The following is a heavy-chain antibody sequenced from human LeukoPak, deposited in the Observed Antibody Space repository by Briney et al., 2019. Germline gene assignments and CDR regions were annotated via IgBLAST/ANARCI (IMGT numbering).Heavy chain of an antibody. CDR2: FYVGVGP. J-gene: IGHJ6*03. CDR3: ARMRPYDSTGYSPGHYMDV. CDR1: GGSMYSNY. Sequence: SETLSLACSVSGGSMYSNYWSWIRQTAGKGLEWIGRFYVGVGPNYNPSFKSRVTMSVDTSKNQLVLKLSAVTAADTAVYYCARMRPYDSTGYSPGHYMDVWGKGTTVTVYS. D-gene: IGHD3-22*01. V-gene: IGHV4-4*07.